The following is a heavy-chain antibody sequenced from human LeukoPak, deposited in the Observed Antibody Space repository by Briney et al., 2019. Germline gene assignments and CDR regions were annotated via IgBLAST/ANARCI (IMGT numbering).Heavy chain of an antibody. CDR1: GGSFSGYY. CDR3: ARASPLGLNLFDP. J-gene: IGHJ5*02. Sequence: SETLSLTCAVYGGSFSGYYWSWIRQPPGKGLEWIGEINHSGSTNYNPSLKSRVTISVDTSNNQFSLKLNSVTAADTAVYYCARASPLGLNLFDPWGQGTLVTVSS. D-gene: IGHD3/OR15-3a*01. V-gene: IGHV4-34*01. CDR2: INHSGST.